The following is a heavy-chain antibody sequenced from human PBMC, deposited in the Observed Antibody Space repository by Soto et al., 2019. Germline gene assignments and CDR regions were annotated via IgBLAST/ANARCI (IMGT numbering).Heavy chain of an antibody. V-gene: IGHV1-2*04. D-gene: IGHD3-3*01. J-gene: IGHJ6*02. CDR3: ASATYYHFWSGCYPYYYGMDV. Sequence: ASVKVSCKASGYTFTGYYMHWVRQAPGQGLEWMGWINPNSGGTNYAQKSQGWVTMTRDTSISTAYMELSRLRSDDTAVYYCASATYYHFWSGCYPYYYGMDVRGQGTTFTVSS. CDR1: GYTFTGYY. CDR2: INPNSGGT.